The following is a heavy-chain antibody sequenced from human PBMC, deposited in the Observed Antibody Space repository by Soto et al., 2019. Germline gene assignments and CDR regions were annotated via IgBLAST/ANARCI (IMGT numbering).Heavy chain of an antibody. CDR3: TRGHIVLVVYALEQGSVY. CDR2: INPSGGST. CDR1: RYTFTRYS. D-gene: IGHD2-8*01. V-gene: IGHV1-46*01. J-gene: IGHJ4*01. Sequence: ASVKVSCKVSRYTFTRYSIHWVRQPPAQGLEWMGIINPSGGSTSYAQKFQGRVTMTRDTSTSTVYMELSSLTSEDTAVYYCTRGHIVLVVYALEQGSVYWGQGPPVTVSS.